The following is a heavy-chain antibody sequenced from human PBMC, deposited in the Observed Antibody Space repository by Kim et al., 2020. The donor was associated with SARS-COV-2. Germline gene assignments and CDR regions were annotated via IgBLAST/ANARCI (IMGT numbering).Heavy chain of an antibody. CDR2: ISYDGSNK. Sequence: GGSLRLSCAASGFTFSSYGMHWVRQAPGKGLEWVAVISYDGSNKYYADSVKGRFTISRDNSKNTLYLQMNSLRAEDTAVYYCAKNVVVVAATGYGMDVWG. J-gene: IGHJ6*01. CDR1: GFTFSSYG. D-gene: IGHD2-15*01. V-gene: IGHV3-30*18. CDR3: AKNVVVVAATGYGMDV.